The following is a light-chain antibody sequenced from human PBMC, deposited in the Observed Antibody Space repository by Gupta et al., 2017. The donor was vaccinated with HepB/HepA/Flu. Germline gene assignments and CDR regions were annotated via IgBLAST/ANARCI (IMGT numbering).Light chain of an antibody. Sequence: DIQMTQSPSSLSASVGDRGTITCRASQRISSYLSWYQQKQGEAAELLIYAASSRQRGVSSSFGGRGCGKYICITNSRRQQEEFATSYCQHIDNNRNFALGHGTQVDIK. J-gene: IGKJ3*01. CDR1: QRISSY. CDR2: AAS. CDR3: QHIDNNRNFA. V-gene: IGKV1-39*01.